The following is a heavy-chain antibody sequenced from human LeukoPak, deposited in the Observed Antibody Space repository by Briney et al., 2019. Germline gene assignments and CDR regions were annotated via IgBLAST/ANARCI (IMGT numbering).Heavy chain of an antibody. V-gene: IGHV1-24*01. CDR1: GYTLTELS. CDR3: ATFYRITGVRDAFDI. J-gene: IGHJ3*02. D-gene: IGHD3-10*01. Sequence: GASVSVSCKVSGYTLTELSMHWVRQAPGKGREGRGGFYPEDGETIYAQKFQGRVTMTEDTSTATAYMELSSLRSEDTAVYYCATFYRITGVRDAFDIWGQGTMVTVSS. CDR2: FYPEDGET.